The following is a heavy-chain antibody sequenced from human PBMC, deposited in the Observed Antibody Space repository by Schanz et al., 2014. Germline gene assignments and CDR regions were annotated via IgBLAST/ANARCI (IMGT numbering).Heavy chain of an antibody. CDR2: TSNDGSFT. V-gene: IGHV3-74*01. Sequence: EVQLVESGGGLVQPGGSLRLSCAASGFTFSDSWMHWVRQAPGKGLVWVSRTSNDGSFTTFADSVKGRFTISRDNAKNTLYLQMNSLRAEDTVVYYCVRDTDYHFDYWGQGTLVTVSS. CDR3: VRDTDYHFDY. D-gene: IGHD4-17*01. J-gene: IGHJ4*02. CDR1: GFTFSDSW.